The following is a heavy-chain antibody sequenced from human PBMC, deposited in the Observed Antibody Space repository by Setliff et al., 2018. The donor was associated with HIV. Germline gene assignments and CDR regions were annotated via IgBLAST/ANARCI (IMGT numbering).Heavy chain of an antibody. J-gene: IGHJ2*01. V-gene: IGHV1-3*03. Sequence: GASVMVSCKASGYTFTSYALHWVRQAPGQRLEWMGWINADNGNTKYSQDFQGRVTITRDTSASTAYMELSSLRSEDMAVYYCARGGKRWPQFNWYFDLWGRGTLVTVSS. CDR3: ARGGKRWPQFNWYFDL. CDR1: GYTFTSYA. D-gene: IGHD3-16*01. CDR2: INADNGNT.